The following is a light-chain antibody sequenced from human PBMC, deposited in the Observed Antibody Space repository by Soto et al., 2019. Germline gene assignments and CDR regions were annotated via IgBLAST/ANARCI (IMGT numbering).Light chain of an antibody. CDR1: SSDVGGYDY. CDR2: DVS. CDR3: SSYTSSSLYV. J-gene: IGLJ1*01. V-gene: IGLV2-14*03. Sequence: QSALTQPASVSGSPGQSITISCTGTSSDVGGYDYVSWYQHHPGKAPKLMIYDVSNRPSGVSNRFSGSKSGNTASLTISWLQAEDEADYYCSSYTSSSLYVFGTGTKVTVL.